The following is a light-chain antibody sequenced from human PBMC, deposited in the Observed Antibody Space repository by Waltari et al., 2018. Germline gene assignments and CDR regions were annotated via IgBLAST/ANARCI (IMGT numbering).Light chain of an antibody. V-gene: IGLV2-23*02. J-gene: IGLJ2*01. CDR3: SSYAGSSKGV. Sequence: QSALTQPAPVSGSPGQSFTISCTGTSSDVGNYKRVSWYQQHPGKAPKLMIYAVSKRPSGVSDRFSGSKSGDMASLTISGLQPEDEAEYFCSSYAGSSKGVFGGGTKVTVL. CDR2: AVS. CDR1: SSDVGNYKR.